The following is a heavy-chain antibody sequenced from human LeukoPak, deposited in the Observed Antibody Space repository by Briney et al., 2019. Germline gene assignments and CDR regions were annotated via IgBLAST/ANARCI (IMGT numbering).Heavy chain of an antibody. CDR3: ARDLGHYYGSGSYYC. CDR2: ISSSSSYI. V-gene: IGHV3-21*01. CDR1: GLTFSSYS. J-gene: IGHJ3*01. Sequence: GGSLRLSCAASGLTFSSYSMNWVRQAPGKGLEWVSSISSSSSYIYYADSVKGRFTISRDNAKNSLYLQMNSLRAEDTAVYYCARDLGHYYGSGSYYCWGQGTMVTVSS. D-gene: IGHD3-10*01.